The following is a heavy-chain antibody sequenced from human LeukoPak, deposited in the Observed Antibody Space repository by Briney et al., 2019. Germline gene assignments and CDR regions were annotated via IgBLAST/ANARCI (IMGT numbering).Heavy chain of an antibody. J-gene: IGHJ6*03. CDR3: ARAVGSTTRFYYMDV. Sequence: SETLSLTCAVYGGSFSGYYWSWIRQPPGKGLEWIGEINHSGSTNYNPSLKSRLTISVDTSKDQFSLKLSSVTAADTAVYFCARAVGSTTRFYYMDVWGKGTTVTVSS. CDR1: GGSFSGYY. V-gene: IGHV4-34*01. CDR2: INHSGST. D-gene: IGHD1-7*01.